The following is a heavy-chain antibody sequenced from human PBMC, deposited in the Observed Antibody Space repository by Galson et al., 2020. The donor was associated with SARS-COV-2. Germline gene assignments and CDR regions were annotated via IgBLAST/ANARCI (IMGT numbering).Heavy chain of an antibody. D-gene: IGHD6-25*01. J-gene: IGHJ4*02. CDR2: IYWDDDI. V-gene: IGHV2-5*02. Sequence: KMSGPTLVKPTQTLTLTCTFSGFSLSTSGVGVGWIRQPPGKALEWLAPIYWDDDIRYRPSLRNRLTITKDTSKNQVVLTVTNMDPVGTATYYGVHRRAADLGFDYWGQGTLVTVSS. CDR3: VHRRAADLGFDY. CDR1: GFSLSTSGVG.